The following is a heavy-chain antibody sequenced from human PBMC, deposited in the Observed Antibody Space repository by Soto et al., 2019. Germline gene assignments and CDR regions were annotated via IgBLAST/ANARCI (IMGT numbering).Heavy chain of an antibody. V-gene: IGHV4-59*08. CDR3: GRGLPNYYYYYMDV. D-gene: IGHD5-18*01. CDR1: GGXISSYY. J-gene: IGHJ6*03. Sequence: SETLSLTCTVSGGXISSYYWSWIRQPPGKGLEWIGYIYYSGSTNYNPSLKSRVTISVDTSKNQFSLKLSSVTAADTAVYYCGRGLPNYYYYYMDVWGKGTTVTVSS. CDR2: IYYSGST.